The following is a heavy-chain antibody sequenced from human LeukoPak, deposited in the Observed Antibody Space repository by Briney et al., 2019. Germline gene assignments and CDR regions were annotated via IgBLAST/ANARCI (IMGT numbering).Heavy chain of an antibody. Sequence: ASVKVSCKASGYTFTSYYMYWVRQAPGQGLEWMGIINPSGGSTSYAQKFQGRVTMTRDTSTSTVYMELSSLRSEDTAVYYCARSSGRGVSDYWGQGTLVTVSS. CDR3: ARSSGRGVSDY. V-gene: IGHV1-46*01. D-gene: IGHD3-10*01. CDR1: GYTFTSYY. J-gene: IGHJ4*02. CDR2: INPSGGST.